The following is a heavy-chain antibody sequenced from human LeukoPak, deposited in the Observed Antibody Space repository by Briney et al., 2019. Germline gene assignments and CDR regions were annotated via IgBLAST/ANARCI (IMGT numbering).Heavy chain of an antibody. Sequence: SVKVSCKTSGGTFTSYAITWVRQAPGQGLEWMGKIIPISGTANYAQKFQGRVTFTADESTSTAYMELSSLRSEDTALYYCARKLRLGGNWFDPWGQGTLVTVSS. CDR2: IIPISGTA. V-gene: IGHV1-69*15. CDR1: GGTFTSYA. CDR3: ARKLRLGGNWFDP. D-gene: IGHD1-26*01. J-gene: IGHJ5*02.